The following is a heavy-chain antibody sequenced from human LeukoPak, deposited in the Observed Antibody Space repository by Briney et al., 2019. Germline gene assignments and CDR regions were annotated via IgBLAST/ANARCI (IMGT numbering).Heavy chain of an antibody. Sequence: GASVKVSCKASGSTFTSSGITWVRQAPGQGLEWMGGISAYNGNTNYAQKLQGRVTMTTDTSTSTAYMELRSLRSDDTAVYYCARGYDILTGYYTPYWLDPWGPGTLVTVSS. CDR3: ARGYDILTGYYTPYWLDP. D-gene: IGHD3-9*01. CDR2: ISAYNGNT. J-gene: IGHJ5*02. V-gene: IGHV1-18*01. CDR1: GSTFTSSG.